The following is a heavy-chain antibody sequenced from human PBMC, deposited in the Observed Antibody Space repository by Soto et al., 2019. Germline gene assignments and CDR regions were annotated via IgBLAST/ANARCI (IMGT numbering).Heavy chain of an antibody. Sequence: QVQLVESGGGAVQPGESLRLSCVASGFDFTYYAMHWVRQAPGKGLESVAVMSSDGSKIHHTDSVKGRFTISRDNSKNRHLMKMNCLRKGDTVVLFCAKDGGVGRSLGLFDYWGQGTLVSVSS. CDR1: GFDFTYYA. J-gene: IGHJ4*02. CDR3: AKDGGVGRSLGLFDY. CDR2: MSSDGSKI. D-gene: IGHD3-10*01. V-gene: IGHV3-30*18.